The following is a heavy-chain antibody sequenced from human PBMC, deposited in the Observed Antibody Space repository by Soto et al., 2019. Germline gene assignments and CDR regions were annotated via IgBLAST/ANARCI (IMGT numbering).Heavy chain of an antibody. V-gene: IGHV1-69*13. CDR2: IIPIFGTA. D-gene: IGHD1-20*01. CDR3: ARGRNNWTDVGEHQIWFDP. Sequence: SVKVSCKASGGTFSSYAISWVRQAPGQGLEWMGGIIPIFGTANYAQKFHGRVTITADESTSTAYMELSSLRSEDTAVYYCARGRNNWTDVGEHQIWFDPWGQGTLVTVSS. CDR1: GGTFSSYA. J-gene: IGHJ5*02.